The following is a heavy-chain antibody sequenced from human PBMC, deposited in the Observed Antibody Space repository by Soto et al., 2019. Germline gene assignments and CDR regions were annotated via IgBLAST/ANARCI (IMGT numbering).Heavy chain of an antibody. Sequence: SDTLSLTCAVYGGSFSGYYWSWIRQPPGKGLEWIGEINHSGSTNYNPSLKSRVTISVDTSKNQFSLKLSSVTAADTAVYYCARGPINTNPRFDPGGQGTLGTGS. D-gene: IGHD2-21*01. CDR2: INHSGST. J-gene: IGHJ5*02. CDR1: GGSFSGYY. V-gene: IGHV4-34*01. CDR3: ARGPINTNPRFDP.